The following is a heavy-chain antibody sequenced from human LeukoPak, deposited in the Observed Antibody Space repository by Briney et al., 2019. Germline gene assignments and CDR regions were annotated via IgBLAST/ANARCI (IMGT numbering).Heavy chain of an antibody. CDR2: IYYSGST. J-gene: IGHJ3*02. CDR1: GGSFSGYY. CDR3: ARGGAVGATDAFDI. Sequence: PSETLSLTCAVYGGSFSGYYWSWIRQPPGKGLEWIGYIYYSGSTNYNPSLKSRVTISVDTSKNQFSLKLSSVTAADTAVYYCARGGAVGATDAFDIWGQGTMVTVSS. D-gene: IGHD1-26*01. V-gene: IGHV4-34*01.